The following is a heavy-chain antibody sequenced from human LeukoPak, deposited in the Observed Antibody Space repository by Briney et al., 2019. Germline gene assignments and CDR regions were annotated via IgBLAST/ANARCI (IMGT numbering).Heavy chain of an antibody. Sequence: GGSLRLSCAASGFTVSSNYMSWVRQAPGKGLEWVSVIYSGGSTYYADSVKGRFTISRDNSKNTLYLQMNSLRAEDTAVYYCARDNYDILSHYYYYYMDVWGKGTTVTISS. CDR3: ARDNYDILSHYYYYYMDV. V-gene: IGHV3-66*01. CDR2: IYSGGST. J-gene: IGHJ6*03. D-gene: IGHD3-9*01. CDR1: GFTVSSNY.